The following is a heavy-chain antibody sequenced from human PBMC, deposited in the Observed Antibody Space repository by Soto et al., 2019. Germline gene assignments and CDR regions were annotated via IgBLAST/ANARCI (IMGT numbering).Heavy chain of an antibody. V-gene: IGHV3-11*01. J-gene: IGHJ6*03. D-gene: IGHD2-2*01. CDR3: ARDVFKGYCSSTSCYLRYYYMDV. CDR2: ISSSGSTI. Sequence: GGSLRLSCAASGFTFSDYYMSWIRQAPGKGLEWVSYISSSGSTIYYADSVKGQFTISRDNAKNSLYLQMNSLRAEDTAVYYCARDVFKGYCSSTSCYLRYYYMDVWGKGTTVTVSS. CDR1: GFTFSDYY.